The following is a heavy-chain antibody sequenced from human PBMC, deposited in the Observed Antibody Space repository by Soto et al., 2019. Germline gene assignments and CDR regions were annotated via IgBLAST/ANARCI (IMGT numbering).Heavy chain of an antibody. J-gene: IGHJ6*01. V-gene: IGHV4-31*03. CDR3: VRAADGTWDCYDSSGYCLEV. Sequence: PSETLSLTFTVSPGSIIRGVYYWSWIVQHPGKGLEWIGSIYSSGINHYNPSLKCRVTISVDTSKHKFSLNLSSVTAAETAVYYCVRAADGTWDCYDSSGYCLEVWGQGTTVAVCS. CDR2: IYSSGIN. D-gene: IGHD3-22*01. CDR1: PGSIIRGVYY.